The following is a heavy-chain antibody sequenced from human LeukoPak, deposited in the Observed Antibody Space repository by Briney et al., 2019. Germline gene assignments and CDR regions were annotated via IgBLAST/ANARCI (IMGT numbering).Heavy chain of an antibody. CDR1: GGSMTYYY. CDR2: IYYSGNT. V-gene: IGHV4-59*08. J-gene: IGHJ4*02. CDR3: ARKRGGYVDY. Sequence: SETLSLTFTVSGGSMTYYYWTWIRQPPGKGLEWIGYIYYSGNTNYNPSLKSRVTISVDTSKNQFSLMLGSVTAADTTVFYCARKRGGYVDYWGQGTLVTVSS. D-gene: IGHD2-15*01.